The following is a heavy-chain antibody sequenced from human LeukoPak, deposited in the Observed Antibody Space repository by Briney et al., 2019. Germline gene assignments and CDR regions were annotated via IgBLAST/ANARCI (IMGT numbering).Heavy chain of an antibody. V-gene: IGHV1-18*01. CDR1: GYTFTSYG. J-gene: IGHJ5*02. D-gene: IGHD3-22*01. Sequence: GASVKVSCKASGYTFTSYGISWVRQAPGQGLEWMGWISAYNGNTNYAQKLQGRVTMTTDTSTSTAYMELRSLRSDDTAVYYCAREALSNYYDSSGYQNWFDPWGQGTLVTVSS. CDR3: AREALSNYYDSSGYQNWFDP. CDR2: ISAYNGNT.